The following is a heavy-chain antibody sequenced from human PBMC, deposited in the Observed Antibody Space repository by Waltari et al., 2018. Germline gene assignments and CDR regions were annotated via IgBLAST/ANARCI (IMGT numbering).Heavy chain of an antibody. Sequence: EVQLVESGGGLVQPGGSLKLSCAASGFTFSGSAMHWVRQASGTGLEWVGRIRSKANSYATAYAASVKGRFTISRDDSKNTAYLQMNSLKTEDTAVYYCTYNGGNSYWGQGTLVTVSS. CDR1: GFTFSGSA. J-gene: IGHJ4*02. CDR2: IRSKANSYAT. V-gene: IGHV3-73*02. D-gene: IGHD2-21*02. CDR3: TYNGGNSY.